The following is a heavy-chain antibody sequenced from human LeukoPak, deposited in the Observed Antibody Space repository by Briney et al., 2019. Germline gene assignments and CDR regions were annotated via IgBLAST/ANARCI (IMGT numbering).Heavy chain of an antibody. CDR1: GFTFSNAW. CDR2: ISGSGGNT. CDR3: AKTVSGSHSYQGGDY. D-gene: IGHD3-16*02. V-gene: IGHV3-23*01. Sequence: GGSLRLSCAASGFTFSNAWVTWVRQAPGKGLEWVSAISGSGGNTYYADSVKGRFTMSRDNSKNTLYLQMNSLRAEDTAVYFCAKTVSGSHSYQGGDYWGQGTLVTVST. J-gene: IGHJ4*02.